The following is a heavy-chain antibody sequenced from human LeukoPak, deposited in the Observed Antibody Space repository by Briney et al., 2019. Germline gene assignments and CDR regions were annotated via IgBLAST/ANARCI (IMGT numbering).Heavy chain of an antibody. CDR2: IIPILGIA. D-gene: IGHD2-2*01. J-gene: IGHJ4*02. V-gene: IGHV1-69*04. CDR3: ARGGDIVVVPAAPVDYFDY. Sequence: GASVKVSCKASGGTFSSYAISWVRQAPGQGLEWMGRIIPILGIANYAQKFQGRVTITTDESTSTAYMELSSLRSEDTAVYYCARGGDIVVVPAAPVDYFDYWGQGTLVTVSS. CDR1: GGTFSSYA.